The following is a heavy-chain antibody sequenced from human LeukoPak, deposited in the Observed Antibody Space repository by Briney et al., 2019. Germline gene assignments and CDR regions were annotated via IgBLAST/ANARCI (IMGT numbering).Heavy chain of an antibody. V-gene: IGHV1-46*01. CDR3: ARGARGIAAAGNYFDY. CDR2: INPSGGST. Sequence: GASVKVSCKASGGTFSSYAISWVRQAPGQGLEWMRIINPSGGSTSYAQKFQGRVTMTRDTSTSTVYMELSSLRSEDTAVYYCARGARGIAAAGNYFDYWGQGTLVTVSS. CDR1: GGTFSSYA. D-gene: IGHD6-13*01. J-gene: IGHJ4*02.